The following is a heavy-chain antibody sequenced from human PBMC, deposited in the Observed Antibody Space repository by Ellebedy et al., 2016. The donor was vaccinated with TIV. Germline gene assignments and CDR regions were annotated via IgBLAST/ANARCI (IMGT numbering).Heavy chain of an antibody. D-gene: IGHD2-8*02. V-gene: IGHV3-64D*06. CDR3: ARDAVLGTYFDY. CDR2: ISSNGGST. CDR1: GFTFSSYA. Sequence: GESLKISXSASGFTFSSYAMHWVRQAPGKGLEYVSAISSNGGSTYYADSVKGRFTISRDNSKNTLYLQMSSLRAEDTAVYYCARDAVLGTYFDYWGQGTLVTVSS. J-gene: IGHJ4*02.